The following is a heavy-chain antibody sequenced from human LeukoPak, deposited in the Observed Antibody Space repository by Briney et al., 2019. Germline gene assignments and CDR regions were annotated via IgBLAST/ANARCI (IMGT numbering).Heavy chain of an antibody. CDR2: IHAGGKDP. CDR1: GFTFSTSP. CDR3: TKGGHDFNPFYN. V-gene: IGHV3-23*01. J-gene: IGHJ4*02. Sequence: GGSLRLSCAVSGFTFSTSPMGWGRQAPGKGLEWVSSIHAGGKDPFCADSVQGRCTISRDNSKNTLFLQLNSLRVEDTAIYFCTKGGHDFNPFYNWGQGTLVTVSS. D-gene: IGHD2-21*02.